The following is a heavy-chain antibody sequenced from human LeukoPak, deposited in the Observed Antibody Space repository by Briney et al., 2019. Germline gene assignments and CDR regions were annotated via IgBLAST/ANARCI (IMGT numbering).Heavy chain of an antibody. J-gene: IGHJ3*02. CDR2: ISSSSSYI. V-gene: IGHV3-21*01. D-gene: IGHD6-13*01. CDR3: AREPGYTKAFDI. Sequence: GGSLRLSCAASGFTFSSYSMNWVRQAPGKGLEWVSSISSSSSYIYYADSVKGRFTISRDNAKNSLYLQMNSLRAEDTAVYYCAREPGYTKAFDIWGQGTMVTVSS. CDR1: GFTFSSYS.